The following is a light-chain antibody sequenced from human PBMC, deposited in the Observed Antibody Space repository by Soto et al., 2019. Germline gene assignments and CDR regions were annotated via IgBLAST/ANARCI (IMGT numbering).Light chain of an antibody. V-gene: IGKV3-15*01. J-gene: IGKJ2*01. CDR3: QQYNKWPPYT. CDR2: GAS. Sequence: EIVMTQSPANLSVSPGERATLCCRASRSVSSNLAWYQQKPGQGPRLLIYGASTRATGIPARFSGSGSGTEFTLTISSLQSEDFAVYYCQQYNKWPPYTFGQGTKVEIK. CDR1: RSVSSN.